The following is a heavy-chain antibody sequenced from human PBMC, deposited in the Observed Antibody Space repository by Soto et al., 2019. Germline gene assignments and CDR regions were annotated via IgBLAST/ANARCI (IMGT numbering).Heavy chain of an antibody. Sequence: SETLSLTCTVSGGSISSSRYYWGWIRQPPEKGLEWIGSIYYSGCTYYNPSLKSRVTISVDTSKNQFSLKLSSVTAADTAVYYCATLVGDCSSTSCYTRVDYFDYWGQGTLVTVSS. J-gene: IGHJ4*02. CDR1: GGSISSSRYY. CDR3: ATLVGDCSSTSCYTRVDYFDY. D-gene: IGHD2-2*02. CDR2: IYYSGCT. V-gene: IGHV4-39*01.